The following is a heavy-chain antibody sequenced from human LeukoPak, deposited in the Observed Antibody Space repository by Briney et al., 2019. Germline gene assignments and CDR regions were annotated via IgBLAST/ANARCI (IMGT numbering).Heavy chain of an antibody. Sequence: GGSLRLSCATSGFSFSGYYMYWVRQAPGKGLVWLSRINTDGSNTDYADSVKGRFTISRGNAKSTLYLQMDSLRAEDTAVFYCARVYEGTDHWGQGTLVTVSS. CDR2: INTDGSNT. D-gene: IGHD2/OR15-2a*01. CDR1: GFSFSGYY. CDR3: ARVYEGTDH. J-gene: IGHJ4*02. V-gene: IGHV3-74*01.